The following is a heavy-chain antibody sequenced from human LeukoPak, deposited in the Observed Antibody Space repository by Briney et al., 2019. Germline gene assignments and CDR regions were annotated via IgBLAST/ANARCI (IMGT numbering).Heavy chain of an antibody. CDR1: GFTFSSYA. D-gene: IGHD2-15*01. Sequence: GGSLRLSCAASGFTFSSYAMSWVRQAPGGGLEWVSAISGSGDTTYHADSVKGRFTISRDNSENRLSLQMDSLRAEDTAVYFCAKDTTAWWYHRAYMDVGGKGTTVTVSS. CDR3: AKDTTAWWYHRAYMDV. V-gene: IGHV3-23*01. CDR2: ISGSGDTT. J-gene: IGHJ6*03.